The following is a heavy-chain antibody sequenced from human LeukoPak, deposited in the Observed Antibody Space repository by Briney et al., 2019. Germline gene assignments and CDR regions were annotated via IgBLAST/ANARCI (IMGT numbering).Heavy chain of an antibody. CDR1: GGSISSGDYY. CDR3: TRGGHGGNWYTDFDY. V-gene: IGHV4-30-4*01. J-gene: IGHJ4*02. CDR2: IYYSGST. Sequence: SETLSLTCTVSGGSISSGDYYWTWIRQPPGKGLEWIGYIYYSGSTYYNPSLKSRVTISVDTSKNQFSLRLHSVTAADTAVYYCTRGGHGGNWYTDFDYWGQGTLVTVSS. D-gene: IGHD6-13*01.